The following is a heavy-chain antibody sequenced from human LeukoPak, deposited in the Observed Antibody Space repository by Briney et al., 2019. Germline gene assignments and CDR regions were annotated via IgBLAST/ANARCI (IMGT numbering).Heavy chain of an antibody. J-gene: IGHJ3*02. CDR1: GGSISSGDYD. CDR2: IYYSGST. V-gene: IGHV4-30-4*01. CDR3: ALFPGEGDPFDI. D-gene: IGHD3-16*01. Sequence: SETLSLTCTVSGGSISSGDYDWSWIRQPPGKGLEWIGYIYYSGSTSYNPSLKSRLTISVDTSKNQFSLKLSSVTAADTAVYYCALFPGEGDPFDIWGQGAMVTVSS.